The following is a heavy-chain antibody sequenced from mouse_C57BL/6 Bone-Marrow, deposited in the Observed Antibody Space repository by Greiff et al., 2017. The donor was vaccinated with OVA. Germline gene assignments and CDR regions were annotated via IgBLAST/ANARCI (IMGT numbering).Heavy chain of an antibody. V-gene: IGHV2-2*01. CDR1: GFSLTSYG. Sequence: VQLVESGPGLVQPSQSLSITCTVSGFSLTSYGVHWVRQSPGKGLEWLGVIWSGGSTDYNAAFISRLSISKDNSKSQVFFKMNSLQADDTAIYYCARNTLYYYGSSPFAYWGQGTLVTVSA. D-gene: IGHD1-1*01. CDR2: IWSGGST. CDR3: ARNTLYYYGSSPFAY. J-gene: IGHJ3*01.